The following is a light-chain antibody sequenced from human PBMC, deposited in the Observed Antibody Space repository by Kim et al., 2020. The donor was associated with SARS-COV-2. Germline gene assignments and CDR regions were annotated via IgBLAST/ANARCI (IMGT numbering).Light chain of an antibody. V-gene: IGKV1-39*01. CDR1: QDISRY. CDR2: TAS. Sequence: DIQMTQSPSSLSASVGDRVTITCRASQDISRYLNWYQQKPGKAPKLLIYTASSLQSGVRSRFTGSGSETDFTLTISSLQPEDFATYYCQQTHSASRTFGQGTKVDIK. CDR3: QQTHSASRT. J-gene: IGKJ1*01.